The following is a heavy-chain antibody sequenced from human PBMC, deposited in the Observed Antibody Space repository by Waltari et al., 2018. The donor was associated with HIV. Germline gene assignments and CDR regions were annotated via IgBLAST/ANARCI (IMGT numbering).Heavy chain of an antibody. Sequence: QLQESGPGLVKPSQTLSLTCTVSGGSIRSGSYHWSWIRQPAGKGLEWIGRLYTSGSTDYNPSLKSRATISGDTSKNQFSLKLSSVTAADTAVYYCARGVVGGYDLGNNWFDPWGQGTLVTVSS. D-gene: IGHD5-12*01. V-gene: IGHV4-61*02. CDR1: GGSIRSGSYH. CDR2: LYTSGST. J-gene: IGHJ5*02. CDR3: ARGVVGGYDLGNNWFDP.